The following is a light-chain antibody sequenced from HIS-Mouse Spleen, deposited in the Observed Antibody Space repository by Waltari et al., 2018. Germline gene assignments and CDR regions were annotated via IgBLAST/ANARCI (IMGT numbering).Light chain of an antibody. Sequence: EIVMTQSPATLSVSPGERATPSCRASQIVSSNLAWYQQKPGQAPRLLIYGASTRATGIPARFSGSGSGTEFTLTISSMQSEDFAVYYCQQYNNWPWTFGQGTKVEIK. CDR1: QIVSSN. CDR3: QQYNNWPWT. V-gene: IGKV3-15*01. J-gene: IGKJ1*01. CDR2: GAS.